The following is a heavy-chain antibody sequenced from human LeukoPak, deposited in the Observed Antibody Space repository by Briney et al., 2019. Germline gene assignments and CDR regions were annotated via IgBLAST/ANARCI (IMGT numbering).Heavy chain of an antibody. CDR2: IYYSGST. J-gene: IGHJ4*02. CDR1: GGSISSYY. Sequence: SETLSLTCTVSGGSISSYYWSWIRQPPGKGLEWIGYIYYSGSTNYNPSLKSRVTMSVDTSKNQFSLKLSSVTAADTAVYYCARLVPPGGGDCTGSNCHTVYYFDYWGQGTLVTVSS. V-gene: IGHV4-59*08. D-gene: IGHD2-15*01. CDR3: ARLVPPGGGDCTGSNCHTVYYFDY.